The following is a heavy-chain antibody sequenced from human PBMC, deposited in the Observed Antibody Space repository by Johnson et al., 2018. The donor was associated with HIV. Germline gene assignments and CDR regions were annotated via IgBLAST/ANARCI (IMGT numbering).Heavy chain of an antibody. CDR3: AKVLRRYCSGGSCSDGLDM. V-gene: IGHV3-74*03. D-gene: IGHD2-15*01. Sequence: VQLVESGGGLVQPGGSLRLSCAASGFAFRTYWMVWVRQVPGKRPVWVARIYNDGSRTTYADSVRGRFTISRDNAKYTVDLQMNSLRVEDTAVYYCAKVLRRYCSGGSCSDGLDMWGQGTMVTVSS. J-gene: IGHJ3*02. CDR2: IYNDGSRT. CDR1: GFAFRTYW.